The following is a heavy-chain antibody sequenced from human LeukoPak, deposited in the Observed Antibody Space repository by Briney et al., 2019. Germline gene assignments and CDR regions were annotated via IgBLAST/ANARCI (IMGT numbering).Heavy chain of an antibody. J-gene: IGHJ4*02. CDR1: GGSISSSNW. CDR2: IYHSGST. V-gene: IGHV4-4*02. D-gene: IGHD2-2*01. CDR3: ARGDCSSTSCPSRVFDY. Sequence: SGTLSLTCTVSGGSISSSNWWSWVRQPPGKGLEWIGEIYHSGSTNYNPSLKSRVTISVDKSKNQFSLKLSSVTAADTAVYYCARGDCSSTSCPSRVFDYWGQGTLVTVSS.